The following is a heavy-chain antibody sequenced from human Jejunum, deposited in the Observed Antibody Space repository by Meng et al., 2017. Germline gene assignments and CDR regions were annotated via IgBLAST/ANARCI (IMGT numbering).Heavy chain of an antibody. CDR3: ARETGSWRILDY. Sequence: SETLSLTCTVSGGSISNYFWSWIRQPAGKGLEWIGRIYTSGSSNYNPSLKSRVNMSLDTSKNQFSLMLSSVNAADTAVYYCARETGSWRILDYWGQGTLVTVSS. J-gene: IGHJ4*02. CDR2: IYTSGSS. D-gene: IGHD6-13*01. CDR1: GGSISNYF. V-gene: IGHV4-4*07.